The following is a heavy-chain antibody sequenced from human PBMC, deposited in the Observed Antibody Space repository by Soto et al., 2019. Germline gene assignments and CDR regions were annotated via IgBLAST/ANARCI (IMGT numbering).Heavy chain of an antibody. V-gene: IGHV3-23*01. D-gene: IGHD3-10*01. CDR3: AKEFVRFGEFPDAFDI. J-gene: IGHJ3*02. Sequence: GGSLRLSCAAAGFSVSTSHISWVRQAPGKGLEWVSAISGSGGSTYYADSVKGRFTISRDNSKNTLYLQMNSLRAEDTAVYYCAKEFVRFGEFPDAFDIRAQGTIVTVSS. CDR1: GFSVSTSH. CDR2: ISGSGGST.